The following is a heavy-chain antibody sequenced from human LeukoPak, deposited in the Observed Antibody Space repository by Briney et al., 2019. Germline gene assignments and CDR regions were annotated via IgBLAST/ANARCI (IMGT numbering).Heavy chain of an antibody. Sequence: ASVKVSCKAFGYTFTDYYIHWVRQAPGQGLEWMGWIKPNRGRTNYGQNFQGRVTMTRDTSISTAYMELRRLTSDDTAVYYCAREPLVTSRGYYYYYMDVWGKGTTVTISS. CDR3: AREPLVTSRGYYYYYMDV. CDR1: GYTFTDYY. D-gene: IGHD2-2*01. V-gene: IGHV1-2*02. J-gene: IGHJ6*03. CDR2: IKPNRGRT.